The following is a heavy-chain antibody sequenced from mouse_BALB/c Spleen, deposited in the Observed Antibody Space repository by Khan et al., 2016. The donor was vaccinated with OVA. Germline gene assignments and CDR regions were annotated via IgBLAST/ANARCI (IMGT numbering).Heavy chain of an antibody. CDR2: INPSTAYT. CDR3: ARRGLRWDFDY. Sequence: QVQLKESGAELAKPGASVKMSCKASGYTFINYWILWVKQRPGQGLEWIGYINPSTAYTEYNQNFKDKATLTADKSSRPAYMQLSSLTSEDSAVYYCARRGLRWDFDYWGQGTTLTVSS. CDR1: GYTFINYW. V-gene: IGHV1-7*01. J-gene: IGHJ2*01. D-gene: IGHD1-1*01.